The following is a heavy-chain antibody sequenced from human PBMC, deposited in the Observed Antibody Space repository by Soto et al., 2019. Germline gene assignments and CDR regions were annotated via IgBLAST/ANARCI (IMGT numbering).Heavy chain of an antibody. J-gene: IGHJ5*02. Sequence: EVQLVESGGGLIQPGGSLRLSCAASGFTFSSYWMHWDRQAPGKGLVWVSRINSDGSSTSYADSVKGRFTISRDNAKNTLYLQMNSLRAEDTAVYYRARDRVVTVGWFDPWGQGTLVTVSS. CDR2: INSDGSST. V-gene: IGHV3-74*01. D-gene: IGHD3-10*01. CDR1: GFTFSSYW. CDR3: ARDRVVTVGWFDP.